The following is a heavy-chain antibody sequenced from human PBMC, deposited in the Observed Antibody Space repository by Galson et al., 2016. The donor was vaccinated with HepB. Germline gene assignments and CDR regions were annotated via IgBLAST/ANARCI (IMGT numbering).Heavy chain of an antibody. D-gene: IGHD2-15*01. V-gene: IGHV3-23*01. CDR3: ARGNWWSLPRYYMDV. CDR1: GFTFTSHV. CDR2: MSGSGGST. Sequence: SLRLSCATSGFTFTSHVMNWVRQAPGMGLEWVGVMSGSGGSTYYADSVRGRFTLSRDNSHRTVHLEMHSLRVEDTAVYYCARGNWWSLPRYYMDVWGKGTTVTVSS. J-gene: IGHJ6*03.